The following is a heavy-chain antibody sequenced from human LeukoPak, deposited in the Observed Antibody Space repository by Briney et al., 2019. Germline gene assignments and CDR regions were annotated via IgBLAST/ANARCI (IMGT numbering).Heavy chain of an antibody. CDR2: IKEDGSDK. V-gene: IGHV3-7*01. J-gene: IGHJ4*02. CDR3: ARDRGYVVFDY. Sequence: PGGSLRLSCAASGFTFSRLWMAWVRQAPGKGLEREANIKEDGSDKYYVDSVKGRFTVSRDNAKNYVYLQMNSLRDEDTAVFYCARDRGYVVFDYWGQGPLVTVSS. D-gene: IGHD3-10*01. CDR1: GFTFSRLW.